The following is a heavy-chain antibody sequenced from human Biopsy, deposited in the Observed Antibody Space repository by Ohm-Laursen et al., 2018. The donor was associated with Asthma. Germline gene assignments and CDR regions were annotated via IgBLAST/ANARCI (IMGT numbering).Heavy chain of an antibody. CDR3: ARVVSYGDIYFGIDV. V-gene: IGHV4-30-4*02. CDR2: VFWSGST. CDR1: GGYTGSSDHH. J-gene: IGHJ6*02. Sequence: PSDTLSPTWRVSGGYTGSSDHHWAWIRQAPGKGLEWIGFVFWSGSTHYSRSLERRVSISIDTATNEFSMKLWSVTPADTAVYFCARVVSYGDIYFGIDVWGPGNTVVVS. D-gene: IGHD4-17*01.